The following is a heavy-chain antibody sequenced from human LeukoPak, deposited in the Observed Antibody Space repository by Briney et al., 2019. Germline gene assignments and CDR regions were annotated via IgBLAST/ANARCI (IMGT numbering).Heavy chain of an antibody. Sequence: SGPTLVKPTQTLTLTCTFSGFSLSTSGVGVGWIRQPPGKALEWPALIYWDDDKRYSPSLKSRLTITKDTSKNQVVLTITNMDPVDTATYYCAHSGGHYDYVWGSYRYISYLDYWGQGTLVTVSS. V-gene: IGHV2-5*02. J-gene: IGHJ4*02. CDR3: AHSGGHYDYVWGSYRYISYLDY. D-gene: IGHD3-16*02. CDR1: GFSLSTSGVG. CDR2: IYWDDDK.